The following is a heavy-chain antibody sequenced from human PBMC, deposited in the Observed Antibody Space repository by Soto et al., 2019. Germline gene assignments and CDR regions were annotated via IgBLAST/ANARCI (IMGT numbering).Heavy chain of an antibody. CDR2: IYHSGTT. Sequence: LRETLSLTCVVSNFSISSGYYWGWIRQSPGKGLEWIASIYHSGTTSYNPSLKSRVTISVDPSKNQFSLMLTAVTAADTAVYYCARTHSGSYYSVFNYWGRGSLVTVSS. D-gene: IGHD1-26*01. CDR1: NFSISSGYY. V-gene: IGHV4-38-2*01. CDR3: ARTHSGSYYSVFNY. J-gene: IGHJ4*02.